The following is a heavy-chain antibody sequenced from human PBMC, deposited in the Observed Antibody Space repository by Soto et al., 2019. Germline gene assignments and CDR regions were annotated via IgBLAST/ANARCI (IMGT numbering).Heavy chain of an antibody. D-gene: IGHD3-3*01. CDR2: IYYSGTS. J-gene: IGHJ5*02. Sequence: PSETLSLTCTVSGGSIRDDTYYWGWIRQPPGKGLEWIGSIYYSGTSSYNPSLKSRVTMSVDTSKKQLSLRLSSVTAADTAVYYCAHYPFKIRFSSRWFDPWGQGTLVTVSS. CDR3: AHYPFKIRFSSRWFDP. V-gene: IGHV4-39*01. CDR1: GGSIRDDTYY.